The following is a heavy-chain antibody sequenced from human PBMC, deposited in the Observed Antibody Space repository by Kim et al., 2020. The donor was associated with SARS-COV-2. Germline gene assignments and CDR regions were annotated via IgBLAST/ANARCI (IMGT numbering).Heavy chain of an antibody. J-gene: IGHJ4*02. CDR3: ARGDYHGSGSFFDY. Sequence: SPSLKSRVTISLDTSKNQFSLKLSSVTAADTAVYYCARGDYHGSGSFFDYWGQGTLVTVSS. V-gene: IGHV4-31*02. D-gene: IGHD3-10*01.